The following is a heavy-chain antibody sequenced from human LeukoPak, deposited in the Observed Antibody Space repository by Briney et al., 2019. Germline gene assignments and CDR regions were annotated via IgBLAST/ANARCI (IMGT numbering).Heavy chain of an antibody. CDR3: ANLDVGDY. J-gene: IGHJ4*02. CDR1: GFTFSGYA. Sequence: GGSLRLSCAASGFTFSGYAMSWLRQAPGKGLEFVSAISGDTGSTFYADSVKGRFTVSSDNSQNTLYLQMNSLRAEDTAVYYCANLDVGDYWGQGTLVTVSS. V-gene: IGHV3-23*01. CDR2: ISGDTGST.